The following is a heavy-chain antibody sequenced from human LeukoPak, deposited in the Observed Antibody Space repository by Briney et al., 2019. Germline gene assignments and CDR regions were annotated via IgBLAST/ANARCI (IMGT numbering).Heavy chain of an antibody. J-gene: IGHJ4*02. D-gene: IGHD3-22*01. V-gene: IGHV3-30*18. CDR2: ISYDGSNK. CDR3: AKDLYYDSSGEPFDY. CDR1: GFTFSSYG. Sequence: PGGSLRLSCAASGFTFSSYGMHWVRQAPGKGLEWVAVISYDGSNKYYADSVKGRFTISRGNSKNTLYLQMNSLRAEDTAVYYCAKDLYYDSSGEPFDYWGQGTLVTVSS.